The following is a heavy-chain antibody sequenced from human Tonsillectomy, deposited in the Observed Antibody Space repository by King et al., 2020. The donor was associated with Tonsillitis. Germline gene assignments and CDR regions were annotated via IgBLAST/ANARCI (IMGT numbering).Heavy chain of an antibody. CDR1: GFTFSSYA. J-gene: IGHJ4*02. V-gene: IGHV3-23*04. CDR2: ISGSGGNT. CDR3: AKAPCIAVGGTWGYFDH. Sequence: VQLVESGGGLVQPGGSLRLSCAASGFTFSSYAMSWVRQTPGKGLEWVSSISGSGGNTYYADSVKGRFTISRDNSKNTLYLQMNSLRAEDTAVYYCAKAPCIAVGGTWGYFDHWGQGTLVTVSS. D-gene: IGHD6-19*01.